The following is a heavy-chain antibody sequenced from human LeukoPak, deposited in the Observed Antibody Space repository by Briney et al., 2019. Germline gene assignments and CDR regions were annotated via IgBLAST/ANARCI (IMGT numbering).Heavy chain of an antibody. CDR3: ARDNAYMLDY. J-gene: IGHJ4*02. Sequence: PGGSLRLSCAASGFSFSSYWMNWVRQTPGKGLVWVAHINTDGRTTTYADSAKGRFTVSRDNAKNTLYLEMNRLRAEDTAVYYCARDNAYMLDYWGQGTQVTVSS. CDR1: GFSFSSYW. V-gene: IGHV3-74*03. D-gene: IGHD5-24*01. CDR2: INTDGRTT.